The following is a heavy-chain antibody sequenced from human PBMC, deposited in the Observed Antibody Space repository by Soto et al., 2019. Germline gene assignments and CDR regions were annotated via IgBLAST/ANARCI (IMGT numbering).Heavy chain of an antibody. D-gene: IGHD5-12*01. CDR2: IWYDGSNK. CDR3: ARESLYSGYDSPGAFDI. CDR1: GFTFSSYG. J-gene: IGHJ3*02. Sequence: GGSLRLSCAASGFTFSSYGMHWVRQAPGKGLEWVAVIWYDGSNKYYADSVKGRFTISRDNSKNTLYLQMNSLRAEDTAVYYCARESLYSGYDSPGAFDIWGQGTMVTVSS. V-gene: IGHV3-33*01.